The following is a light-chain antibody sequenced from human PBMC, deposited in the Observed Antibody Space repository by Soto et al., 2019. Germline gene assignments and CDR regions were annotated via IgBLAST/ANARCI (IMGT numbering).Light chain of an antibody. CDR3: SSYAGSNNWV. CDR1: SSDIGDYNY. CDR2: EVS. V-gene: IGLV2-8*01. Sequence: QSALTQPPSASGSPGQSVTISCTGTSSDIGDYNYVSWYQQHPGKAPKLMIYEVSKRPSGVPDRFSGSKSGNTASLTVSGLHAEDEADDSCSSYAGSNNWVFGGGTKLTVL. J-gene: IGLJ3*02.